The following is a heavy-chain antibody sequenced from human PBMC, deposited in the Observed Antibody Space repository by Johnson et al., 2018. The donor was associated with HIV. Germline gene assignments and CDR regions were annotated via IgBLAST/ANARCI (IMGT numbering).Heavy chain of an antibody. CDR1: GFTFSSYG. J-gene: IGHJ3*02. D-gene: IGHD5-18*01. V-gene: IGHV3-33*01. Sequence: QVQLVESGGVVVQPGGSLRLSCAASGFTFSSYGIHWVRQAPGKGLEWVAVIWFDGSNKYYADSVKGRFTISRDNSKNTLYLQMNSLRAEDTAVYYCARDTSVDTGTLYPFDIWGQGTMVTVSS. CDR3: ARDTSVDTGTLYPFDI. CDR2: IWFDGSNK.